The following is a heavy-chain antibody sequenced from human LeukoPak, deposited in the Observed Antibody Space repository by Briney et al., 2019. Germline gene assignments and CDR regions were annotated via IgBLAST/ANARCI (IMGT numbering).Heavy chain of an antibody. CDR2: INSDGSST. D-gene: IGHD2-2*01. J-gene: IGHJ5*02. CDR1: GFTFSSYW. Sequence: SGGSLRLSCAASGFTFSSYWMHWVRQAPGKGLVWVSRINSDGSSTSYADSVKGRFTISRDNAKNTPYLQMNSLRAEDTAVYYCARGVGYCSSTSCYWWFDPWGQGTLVTVSS. V-gene: IGHV3-74*01. CDR3: ARGVGYCSSTSCYWWFDP.